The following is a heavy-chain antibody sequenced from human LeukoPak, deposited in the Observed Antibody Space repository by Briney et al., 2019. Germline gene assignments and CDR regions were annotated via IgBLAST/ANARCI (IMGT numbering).Heavy chain of an antibody. V-gene: IGHV3-11*03. CDR1: GFTFSDYY. Sequence: GGSLRLSCAASGFTFSDYYMSWIRQAPGKGLEWVSYISSSSSYTNYADSVKGRFTISRDNSKNTLFLQMNSLRAEDTAVYYCAKHRGGSGWAFDYWGQGTLVTVSS. CDR2: ISSSSSYT. D-gene: IGHD6-19*01. J-gene: IGHJ4*02. CDR3: AKHRGGSGWAFDY.